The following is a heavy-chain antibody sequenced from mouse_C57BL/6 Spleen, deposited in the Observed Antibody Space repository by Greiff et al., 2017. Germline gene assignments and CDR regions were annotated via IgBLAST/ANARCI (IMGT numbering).Heavy chain of an antibody. CDR2: ISYDGSN. V-gene: IGHV3-6*01. CDR1: GYSITSGYY. D-gene: IGHD2-2*01. CDR3: AKAMVTQAWFAY. J-gene: IGHJ3*01. Sequence: EVQLVESGPGLVKPSQSLSLTCSVTGYSITSGYYWNWIRQFPGNKLEWMGYISYDGSNNYNPSPTNRISITRDTSKSHLYLKLNSVTTEDTATCFSAKAMVTQAWFAYWGQGTLVTVSA.